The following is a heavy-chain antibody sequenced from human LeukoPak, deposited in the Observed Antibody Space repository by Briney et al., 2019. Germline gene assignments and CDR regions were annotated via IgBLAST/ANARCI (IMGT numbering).Heavy chain of an antibody. Sequence: GASVKVSCKASGYTFTSYDINWVRQATGQGLEWMGWMNPNSGNTGYAQKFQGRVTMTRNTSISTAYMELSSLRSEDTAVYYCARRRGYDSSGLVLYYFDYWGQGTLVTVSS. CDR3: ARRRGYDSSGLVLYYFDY. V-gene: IGHV1-8*01. J-gene: IGHJ4*02. CDR2: MNPNSGNT. D-gene: IGHD3-22*01. CDR1: GYTFTSYD.